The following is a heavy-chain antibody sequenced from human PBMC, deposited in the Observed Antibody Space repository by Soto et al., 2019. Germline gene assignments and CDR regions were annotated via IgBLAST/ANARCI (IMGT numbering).Heavy chain of an antibody. CDR1: GFTFSDHY. D-gene: IGHD3-9*01. J-gene: IGHJ4*02. CDR3: AKDMGLRYFDWLYSY. V-gene: IGHV3-72*01. Sequence: GGSLRLSCAASGFTFSDHYMDWVRQAPGKGLEWVGRTRNKANSYTTYYADSVKGRFTISRDNSKNTLYLQMNSLRAEDTAVYYCAKDMGLRYFDWLYSYWGQGTLVTVSS. CDR2: TRNKANSYTT.